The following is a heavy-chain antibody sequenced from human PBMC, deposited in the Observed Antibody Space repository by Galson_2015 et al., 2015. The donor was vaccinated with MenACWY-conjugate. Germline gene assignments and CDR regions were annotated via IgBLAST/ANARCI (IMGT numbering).Heavy chain of an antibody. Sequence: SLRLSCAASGFTFNNAWMSWVRQAPGKGLEWVGRIKSKTDGGATDYAAPVKGRFTISRDDSKNTLYLQMNSLKSEDTAVYYCATDVPGIGAGEFDYWGQGTLVIVSS. J-gene: IGHJ4*02. CDR3: ATDVPGIGAGEFDY. CDR1: GFTFNNAW. D-gene: IGHD3-10*01. V-gene: IGHV3-15*01. CDR2: IKSKTDGGAT.